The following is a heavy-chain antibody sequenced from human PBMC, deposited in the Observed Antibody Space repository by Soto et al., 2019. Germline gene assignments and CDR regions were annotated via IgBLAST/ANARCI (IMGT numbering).Heavy chain of an antibody. CDR2: IYWDDDK. CDR3: AHARSIAEAGLAWFDP. J-gene: IGHJ5*02. D-gene: IGHD6-13*01. Sequence: SGPTLVNPTQTLTLTCTFSGFSLSTSGLGVGWIRQPPGKALECLALIYWDDDKRYSPSLKRRLTITKDTSKNQVVLKMTNMDPVDTATYYCAHARSIAEAGLAWFDPWGQGTLVTVSS. CDR1: GFSLSTSGLG. V-gene: IGHV2-5*02.